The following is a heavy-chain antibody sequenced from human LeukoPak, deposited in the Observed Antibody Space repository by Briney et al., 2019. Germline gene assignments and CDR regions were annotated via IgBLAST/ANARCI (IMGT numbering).Heavy chain of an antibody. Sequence: ASVKVSCKASGYTFTGYYMHWVRQAPGQGLEWMGWINPNSGGTNYAQKFQGRVTMTRDTSISTAYMELSRLRSDDTAVYYCARDRDYGDYVLGYRGQGTLVTVSS. CDR1: GYTFTGYY. V-gene: IGHV1-2*02. CDR3: ARDRDYGDYVLGY. D-gene: IGHD4-17*01. J-gene: IGHJ4*02. CDR2: INPNSGGT.